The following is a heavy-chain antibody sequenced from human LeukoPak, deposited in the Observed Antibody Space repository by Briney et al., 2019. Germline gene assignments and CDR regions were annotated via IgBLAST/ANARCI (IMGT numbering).Heavy chain of an antibody. CDR1: GFAFDDYG. D-gene: IGHD1-26*01. Sequence: GGSLRLSCAASGFAFDDYGMSWVRQAPGKGLEWVSSISSSSSYIYYADSVKGRFTTSRDNAKNSLYLQMNSLRAEDTAVYYCARGDIVGATWAYFDYWGQGTLVTVSS. J-gene: IGHJ4*02. V-gene: IGHV3-21*01. CDR2: ISSSSSYI. CDR3: ARGDIVGATWAYFDY.